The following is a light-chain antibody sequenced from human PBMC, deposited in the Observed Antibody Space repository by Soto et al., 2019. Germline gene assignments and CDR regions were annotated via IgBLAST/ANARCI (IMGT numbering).Light chain of an antibody. CDR3: HNTGKWPRT. CDR2: GAS. J-gene: IGKJ2*02. V-gene: IGKV3-11*01. CDR1: QSVSSY. Sequence: EIVLTHSPATLSLSPGERANLSCRASQSVSSYLAWYQQKPGQAPRLLIYGASNRATGIPARFSGSGYGTDFTLTISSLEPEEFAFYYLHNTGKWPRTCGHGTELEIK.